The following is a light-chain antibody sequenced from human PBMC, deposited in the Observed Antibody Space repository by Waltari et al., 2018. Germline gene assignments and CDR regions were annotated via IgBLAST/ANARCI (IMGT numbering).Light chain of an antibody. CDR1: QSVSSY. Sequence: EIVLTQSPATLSLSPGARATLSCRASQSVSSYLAWYQQKPGQAPRLLIYDASNRATGIPARFSGSGSGTDFTLTISSLEPEDFAVYYCQQRSNWPLTFGPGTKVEIK. CDR2: DAS. J-gene: IGKJ3*01. CDR3: QQRSNWPLT. V-gene: IGKV3-11*01.